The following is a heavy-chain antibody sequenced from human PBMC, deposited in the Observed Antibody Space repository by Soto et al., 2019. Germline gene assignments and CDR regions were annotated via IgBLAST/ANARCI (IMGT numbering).Heavy chain of an antibody. CDR3: ARDWRGAEGFDP. CDR2: IGAYNDDT. Sequence: QVHLVQSGPEVKKPGASVKVSCKASGYTFSTYGFSWVRQAPGQGPEWMGWIGAYNDDTNYAQKFQGRVTMTTDTSTTTSYIELRSLRSDDTAVYFCARDWRGAEGFDPWGQGTLVTVSS. J-gene: IGHJ5*02. D-gene: IGHD3-3*01. CDR1: GYTFSTYG. V-gene: IGHV1-18*01.